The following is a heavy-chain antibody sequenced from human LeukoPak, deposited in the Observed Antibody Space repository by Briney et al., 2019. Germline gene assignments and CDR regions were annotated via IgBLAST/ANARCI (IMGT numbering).Heavy chain of an antibody. CDR1: GFTFSSYW. J-gene: IGHJ4*02. CDR2: ISSDESST. CDR3: ARVERYCSGTSCYSQDYFDY. D-gene: IGHD2-2*01. V-gene: IGHV3-74*01. Sequence: GGSLRLSCAASGFTFSSYWMHWVRQAPGEGLVWVSRISSDESSTTYADSVKGRFTISRDNAKNTLYLQMNSLRAGDTAVYYCARVERYCSGTSCYSQDYFDYWGQGTLVTVSS.